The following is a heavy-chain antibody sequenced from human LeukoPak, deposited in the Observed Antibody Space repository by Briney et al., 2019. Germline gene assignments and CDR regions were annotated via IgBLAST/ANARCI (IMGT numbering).Heavy chain of an antibody. CDR3: AKGGSYHDAFDI. V-gene: IGHV3-23*01. J-gene: IGHJ3*02. CDR2: ISGSGGST. CDR1: GFTFSSYA. Sequence: GGSLRLSCAASGFTFSSYARSWVRQAPGKGLEWVSAISGSGGSTYYADSVKGRFTISRDNSKNTLYLQMNGLRAEDTAVYYCAKGGSYHDAFDIWGQGTMVTVSS. D-gene: IGHD1-26*01.